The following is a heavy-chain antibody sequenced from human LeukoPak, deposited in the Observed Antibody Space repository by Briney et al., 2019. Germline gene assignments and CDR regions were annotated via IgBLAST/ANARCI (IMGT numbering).Heavy chain of an antibody. CDR2: IYYSGST. CDR3: ARRGLHEAYYYYYMDV. CDR1: GGSISSGGYY. J-gene: IGHJ6*03. Sequence: SETLSLTCTVSGGSISSGGYYWGWIRQPPGKGLEWIGSIYYSGSTYYNPSLKSRVTISVDTSKNQFSLKLSSVTAADTAVYYCARRGLHEAYYYYYMDVWGKGTTVTVSS. V-gene: IGHV4-39*01. D-gene: IGHD5/OR15-5a*01.